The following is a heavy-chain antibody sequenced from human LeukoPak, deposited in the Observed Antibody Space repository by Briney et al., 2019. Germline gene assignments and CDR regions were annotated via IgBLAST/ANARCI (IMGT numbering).Heavy chain of an antibody. CDR2: IGTAGDT. D-gene: IGHD1-26*01. CDR3: AKKPMGADYYFDY. CDR1: GFTFSSYD. V-gene: IGHV3-13*01. J-gene: IGHJ4*02. Sequence: GGSLRLSCAASGFTFSSYDMHWVRQATGKGLEWVSAIGTAGDTYYPGSVKGRFTISRENAKNSLYLQMNSLRAEDTAVYYCAKKPMGADYYFDYWGQGTLVTVSS.